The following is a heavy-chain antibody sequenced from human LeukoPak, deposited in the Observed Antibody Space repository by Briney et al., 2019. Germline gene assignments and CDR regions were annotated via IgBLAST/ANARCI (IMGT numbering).Heavy chain of an antibody. CDR3: ARDYSGSYGY. Sequence: ASVKVSCKASGYIFTGYYMHWVRQAPGQGLEWMGWINPNSGGTNYAQKFQGRVTMTRDTSISTAYMELSSLRSEDTAVYYCARDYSGSYGYWGQGTLVTVSS. CDR2: INPNSGGT. D-gene: IGHD1-26*01. V-gene: IGHV1-2*02. CDR1: GYIFTGYY. J-gene: IGHJ4*02.